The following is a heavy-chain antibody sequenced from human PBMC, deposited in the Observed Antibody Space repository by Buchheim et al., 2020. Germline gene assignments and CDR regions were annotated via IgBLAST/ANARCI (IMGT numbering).Heavy chain of an antibody. CDR1: GGSISNYF. CDR3: ARRKGAAIDY. D-gene: IGHD2-15*01. CDR2: ISFSGTT. V-gene: IGHV4-59*08. Sequence: QVQLQESGPELVKPSETLSLTCTVSGGSISNYFWSWIRQPPGKGLAWIGYISFSGTTNYNPSLKSRVTISVDTSRNQFYLKLSSVTAADTAVYYCARRKGAAIDYWGQGTL. J-gene: IGHJ4*02.